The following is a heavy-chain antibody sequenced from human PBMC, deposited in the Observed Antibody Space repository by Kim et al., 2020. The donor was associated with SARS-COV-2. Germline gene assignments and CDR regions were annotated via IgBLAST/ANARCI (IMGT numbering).Heavy chain of an antibody. CDR3: ASSIAAAGYNWFDP. D-gene: IGHD6-13*01. V-gene: IGHV4-31*03. CDR1: SGSISSGGYY. J-gene: IGHJ5*02. Sequence: SETLSLTCTVSSGSISSGGYYWNWIRQHPGKGLEWIGYIYHSGSTYYNPSLKSRVTISVDTSKNQFSVKLSSVTAADTAVYYCASSIAAAGYNWFDPWGQGTLVTVSS. CDR2: IYHSGST.